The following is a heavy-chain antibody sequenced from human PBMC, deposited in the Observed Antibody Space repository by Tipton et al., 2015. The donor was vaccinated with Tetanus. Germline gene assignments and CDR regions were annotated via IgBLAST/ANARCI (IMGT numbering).Heavy chain of an antibody. CDR1: GYTFTSHY. CDR3: ARGDLWFGESLDHLYDY. D-gene: IGHD3-10*01. J-gene: IGHJ4*02. V-gene: IGHV1-46*04. Sequence: QVQLVQSGAEVKKPGASVNISCKASGYTFTSHYVHWVRQAPGQGLEWMAMINPSGGYTRSAQTLQGRVKVTRDTSTTTVYMELTSLRPGDTAMYYCARGDLWFGESLDHLYDYWGQGTLVTVSS. CDR2: INPSGGYT.